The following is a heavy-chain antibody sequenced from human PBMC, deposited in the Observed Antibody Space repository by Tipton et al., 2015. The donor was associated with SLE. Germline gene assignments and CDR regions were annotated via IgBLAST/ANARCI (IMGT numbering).Heavy chain of an antibody. Sequence: TLSLTCTVSGGSFSSHYWSWIRQPPGKGLEWIGYIYTSGSTNYNPSLKIRVTISVATSRSQLSLKLTSVTAADTAVYYCARNCGGDCFGAFDVWGQGTMVTVSS. CDR1: GGSFSSHY. V-gene: IGHV4-4*08. CDR2: IYTSGST. J-gene: IGHJ3*01. CDR3: ARNCGGDCFGAFDV. D-gene: IGHD2-21*01.